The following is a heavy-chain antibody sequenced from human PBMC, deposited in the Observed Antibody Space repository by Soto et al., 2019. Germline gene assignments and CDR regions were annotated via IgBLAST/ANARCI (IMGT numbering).Heavy chain of an antibody. V-gene: IGHV3-53*01. CDR3: ARAGVTPHFFDY. J-gene: IGHJ4*02. Sequence: LRLSCAASGFSVRTNYMSWVRQAPGKGLDWVSVFESGGSIYYADSVKGRFIISRDYAKNTVYLQMNNLRAEDTAVYYCARAGVTPHFFDYWGQGTLVTVSS. D-gene: IGHD3-3*02. CDR1: GFSVRTNY. CDR2: FESGGSI.